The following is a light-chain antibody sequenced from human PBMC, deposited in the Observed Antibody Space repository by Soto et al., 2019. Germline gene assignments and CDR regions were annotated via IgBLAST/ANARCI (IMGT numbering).Light chain of an antibody. CDR1: QDISNH. Sequence: EIQMTQSPSSVSVSLGDRVTITCRASQDISNHLAWFQQKPGRVPKSLIYAADSLQSGVPSKFSGSTSGTDFILTISSLQPEDFATYYCQQYHSYPVTFGGGTRVEI. V-gene: IGKV1-16*02. J-gene: IGKJ4*01. CDR3: QQYHSYPVT. CDR2: AAD.